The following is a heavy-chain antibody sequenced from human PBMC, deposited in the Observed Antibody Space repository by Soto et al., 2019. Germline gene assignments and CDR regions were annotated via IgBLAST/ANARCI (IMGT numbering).Heavy chain of an antibody. CDR2: IYPGDSDT. Sequence: GESLKISCKGSGYSFTSYWIGWVRQMPGKGLEWMGIIYPGDSDTRYSPSFQGQVTISADKSTSSAYLQWSSLKASDTAMYYCARHPTLMPGTSLYYGMDVWGQGTTVTVSS. D-gene: IGHD6-13*01. CDR3: ARHPTLMPGTSLYYGMDV. J-gene: IGHJ6*02. CDR1: GYSFTSYW. V-gene: IGHV5-51*01.